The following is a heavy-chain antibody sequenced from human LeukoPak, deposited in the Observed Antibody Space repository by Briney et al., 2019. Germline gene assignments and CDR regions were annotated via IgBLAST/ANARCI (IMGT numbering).Heavy chain of an antibody. Sequence: GASVRVSCKASGYTFTSYGISGVRQAPGQGLEWMGWISAYSGNTNYAQKLQGRVTMTTDTSTSTAYMELRSLRSDDTAVYYCARSSCGGDCYSEKTLGYWGQGTLVTVSS. CDR2: ISAYSGNT. CDR1: GYTFTSYG. D-gene: IGHD2-21*02. J-gene: IGHJ4*02. CDR3: ARSSCGGDCYSEKTLGY. V-gene: IGHV1-18*01.